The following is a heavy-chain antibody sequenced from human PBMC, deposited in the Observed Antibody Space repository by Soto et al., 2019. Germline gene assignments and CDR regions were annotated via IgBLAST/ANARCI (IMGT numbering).Heavy chain of an antibody. D-gene: IGHD6-6*01. Sequence: GGSLRLSCAASGFTFSSYAMHWVRQAPGKGLEWVAFISYDGSNKYYADSVKGRFTISRDNSKNTLYLQMNSLRAEDTAVYYCARVSVVSQQLARYGMDVWAQGTTVTVAS. CDR1: GFTFSSYA. V-gene: IGHV3-30-3*01. J-gene: IGHJ6*02. CDR3: ARVSVVSQQLARYGMDV. CDR2: ISYDGSNK.